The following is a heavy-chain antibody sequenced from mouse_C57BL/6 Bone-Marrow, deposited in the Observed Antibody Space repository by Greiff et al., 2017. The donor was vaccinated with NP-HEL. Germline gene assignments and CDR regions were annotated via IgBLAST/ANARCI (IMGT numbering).Heavy chain of an antibody. CDR2: INPNYGTT. D-gene: IGHD1-1*01. J-gene: IGHJ2*01. CDR3: DRNVGTAVVAKDY. Sequence: EVKLVESGPELVKPGASVKISCKASGYSFTDYNMNWVKQSPGKSLEWIGVINPNYGTTSYNQKFTGKATLTVDQSSSTAYMQLNRLTTEDSAVYDCDRNVGTAVVAKDYWGQGTTLTVSS. CDR1: GYSFTDYN. V-gene: IGHV1-39*01.